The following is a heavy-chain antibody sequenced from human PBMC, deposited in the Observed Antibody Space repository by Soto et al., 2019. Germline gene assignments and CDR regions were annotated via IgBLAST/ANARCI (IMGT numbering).Heavy chain of an antibody. D-gene: IGHD6-13*01. J-gene: IGHJ5*02. Sequence: GASVKVSCKASGGTFSSYAISWVRQAPGQGLEWMGGIIPIFGTANYAQKFQGRVTITADESTSTAYMELSSLRSEDTAVYYCAREEAAAGTINWFDPWGQGTLVTVSS. V-gene: IGHV1-69*13. CDR3: AREEAAAGTINWFDP. CDR2: IIPIFGTA. CDR1: GGTFSSYA.